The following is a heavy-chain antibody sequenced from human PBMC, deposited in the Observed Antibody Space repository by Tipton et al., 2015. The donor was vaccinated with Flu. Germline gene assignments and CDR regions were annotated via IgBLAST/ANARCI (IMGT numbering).Heavy chain of an antibody. D-gene: IGHD1-26*01. Sequence: TLSLTCTVSGGSMTSYFWTWIRQPPGKGLEWIGYVYYTGSTNYNPSLKSRVTISVDTSKNQYSLQLDSVTAADSALYYCARRVCPGDPCDGPVGGFDIWGRGTMVTVSS. J-gene: IGHJ3*02. CDR3: ARRVCPGDPCDGPVGGFDI. CDR2: VYYTGST. V-gene: IGHV4-59*08. CDR1: GGSMTSYF.